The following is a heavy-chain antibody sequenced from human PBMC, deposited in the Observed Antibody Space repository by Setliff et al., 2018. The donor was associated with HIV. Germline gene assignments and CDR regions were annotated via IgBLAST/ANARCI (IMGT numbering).Heavy chain of an antibody. CDR3: VRVDNYCSDSTCNGVGIDY. CDR2: IIPIFGTG. Sequence: SVKVSCKASGGTFINSAFNWVRQAPGQGLEWMGSIIPIFGTGNYAQNFQGRVTITADGSTSTAYMELTSLRSEDTAVYYCVRVDNYCSDSTCNGVGIDYWGQGTLVTVSS. V-gene: IGHV1-69*13. J-gene: IGHJ4*02. D-gene: IGHD2-2*01. CDR1: GGTFINSA.